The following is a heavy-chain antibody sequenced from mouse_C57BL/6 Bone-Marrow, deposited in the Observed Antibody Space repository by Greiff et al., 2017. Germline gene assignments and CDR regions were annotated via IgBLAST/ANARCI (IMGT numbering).Heavy chain of an antibody. CDR3: ARCYYGNYQLYFDV. V-gene: IGHV15-2*01. J-gene: IGHJ1*03. Sequence: QVQLQQSGSELRSPGSSVKLSCKDFDSEVFPIAYMSWVRQKPGHGFEWIGGILPSIGRTIYGEKFEDKATLDADTLSNTAYLELNSLTSEDSAIYYCARCYYGNYQLYFDVWGTGTTVTVSS. D-gene: IGHD2-1*01. CDR2: ILPSIGRT. CDR1: DSEVFPIAY.